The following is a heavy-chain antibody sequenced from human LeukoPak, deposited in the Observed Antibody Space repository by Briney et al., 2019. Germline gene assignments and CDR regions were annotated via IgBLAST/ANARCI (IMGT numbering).Heavy chain of an antibody. CDR1: GFTFTNNF. D-gene: IGHD4-17*01. J-gene: IGHJ4*02. Sequence: GGSLRLSCAASGFTFTNNFMSWVRQVPGKGLEWVANIKQDGSETTYADSVRGRFTIFRDNAKDSVYLQMNSLRAEDSAVYYCARSYGDYVFIDYWGQGTLVTVSS. CDR3: ARSYGDYVFIDY. V-gene: IGHV3-7*01. CDR2: IKQDGSET.